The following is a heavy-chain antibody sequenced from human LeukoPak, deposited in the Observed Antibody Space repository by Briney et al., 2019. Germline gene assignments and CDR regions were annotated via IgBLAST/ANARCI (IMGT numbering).Heavy chain of an antibody. J-gene: IGHJ6*03. Sequence: SVTVSCTASAGTFSIYAISWVRQAPGQGLEWMGGIITIFGTANYAQKFQGRVTITTDESTSTAYMELSSLRSEDTALYYCASGSSSSWSHYYYYYYMDVWGKGTTVTVSS. V-gene: IGHV1-69*05. CDR3: ASGSSSSWSHYYYYYYMDV. CDR2: IITIFGTA. D-gene: IGHD6-13*01. CDR1: AGTFSIYA.